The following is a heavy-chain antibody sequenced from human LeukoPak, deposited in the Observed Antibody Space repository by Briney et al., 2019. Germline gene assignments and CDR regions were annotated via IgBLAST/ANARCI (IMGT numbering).Heavy chain of an antibody. J-gene: IGHJ5*02. CDR3: AREGAAYYDSSGPWFDP. CDR2: ISAYNGNT. D-gene: IGHD3-22*01. Sequence: EASVKVSCKASGYTFTSYGITWVRQAPGQGLEWMGWISAYNGNTNYAQKLQGRVTTTTDTSTSTAYMELRSLRSDDTAVYYCAREGAAYYDSSGPWFDPWGQGTLVTVSS. V-gene: IGHV1-18*01. CDR1: GYTFTSYG.